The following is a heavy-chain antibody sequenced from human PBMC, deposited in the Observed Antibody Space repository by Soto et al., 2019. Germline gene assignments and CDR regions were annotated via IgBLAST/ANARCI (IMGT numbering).Heavy chain of an antibody. D-gene: IGHD5-18*01. CDR1: GGSFSGYY. V-gene: IGHV4-34*01. Sequence: SSETLSLTCAVYGGSFSGYYWSWIRQPPGKGLEWIGEINHSGSTNYNPSLKSRVTISVDTSKNQFSLKLSSVTAADTAVYYCARYVSYGYYYYYGMDVWGQGTTVIVSS. J-gene: IGHJ6*02. CDR3: ARYVSYGYYYYYGMDV. CDR2: INHSGST.